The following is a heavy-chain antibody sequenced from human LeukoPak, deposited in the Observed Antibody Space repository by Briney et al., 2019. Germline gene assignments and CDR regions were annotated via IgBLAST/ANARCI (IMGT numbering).Heavy chain of an antibody. CDR3: ARAHYYDSSGLDN. CDR1: GCTFSNYW. D-gene: IGHD3-22*01. J-gene: IGHJ4*02. V-gene: IGHV3-74*01. CDR2: INSDGSRT. Sequence: GGSLTLSCAASGCTFSNYWMHWVRQAPGKGLVWVSRINSDGSRTTYADSVKGRFTISRDNAKNTLYLQMNSLRAEDTAVYYCARAHYYDSSGLDNWGQGTLVTVSS.